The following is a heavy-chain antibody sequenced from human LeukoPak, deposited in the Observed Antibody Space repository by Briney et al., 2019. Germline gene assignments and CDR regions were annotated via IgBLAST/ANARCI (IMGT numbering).Heavy chain of an antibody. J-gene: IGHJ4*02. V-gene: IGHV4-34*01. CDR1: GGSFSGYY. D-gene: IGHD5-12*01. CDR3: AKEALYGGYVN. Sequence: SEALSLTCAVYGGSFSGYYWSWIRQPPGTGLEWIGEINHSGSTNYNPSLKSRVTISVDTSKNQFSLKLSSVTAADTAVYYCAKEALYGGYVNWGQGTLVTVSS. CDR2: INHSGST.